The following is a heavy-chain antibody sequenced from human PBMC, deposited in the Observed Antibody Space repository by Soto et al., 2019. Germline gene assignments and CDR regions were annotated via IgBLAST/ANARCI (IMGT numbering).Heavy chain of an antibody. CDR1: GGPISSGYF. D-gene: IGHD6-19*01. CDR3: ARSFGWYAIDD. Sequence: QVLLQESGPGLVQPSGTLSLSCAVSGGPISSGYFWGWVRQPPGKGLEWLGDISHSGTVNYNPSLKSRVTISMDKSKSQFSLKLNSVTAADTAVYYCARSFGWYAIDDWGQGILVIVSS. J-gene: IGHJ4*02. CDR2: ISHSGTV. V-gene: IGHV4-4*02.